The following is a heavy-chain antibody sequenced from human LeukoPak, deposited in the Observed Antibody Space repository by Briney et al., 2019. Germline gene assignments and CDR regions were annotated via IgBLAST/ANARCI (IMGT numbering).Heavy chain of an antibody. CDR1: GGSISSYY. V-gene: IGHV4-59*01. CDR2: IYYSGST. D-gene: IGHD6-13*01. CDR3: AREFIAAAGDDAFDI. Sequence: PSETLSLTCTVSGGSISSYYWSWIRQPPGKGLEWIGYIYYSGSTNYNPSLKSRVTISVDTSKNQFSLKLSSVTAADTAVYYCAREFIAAAGDDAFDIWGQGTMVTVSS. J-gene: IGHJ3*02.